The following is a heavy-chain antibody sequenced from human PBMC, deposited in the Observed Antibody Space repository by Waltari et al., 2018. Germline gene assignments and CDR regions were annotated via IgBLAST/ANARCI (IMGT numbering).Heavy chain of an antibody. D-gene: IGHD3-3*01. CDR2: INHSGST. V-gene: IGHV4-34*01. CDR3: ARGIRFLEWLLYRDGMDV. CDR1: GGSFSDYY. Sequence: QVQLQQWGAGLLKPSETLSLTCAVYGGSFSDYYWRWIRQPPGKGLEWIGEINHSGSTNYNPSLKSRVTISVDTSKNQFSLKLSSVTAADTAVYYCARGIRFLEWLLYRDGMDVWGQGTTVTVSS. J-gene: IGHJ6*02.